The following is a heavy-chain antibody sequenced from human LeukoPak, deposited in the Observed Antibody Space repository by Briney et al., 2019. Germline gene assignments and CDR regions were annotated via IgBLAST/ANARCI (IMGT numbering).Heavy chain of an antibody. V-gene: IGHV4-39*07. J-gene: IGHJ3*02. CDR2: IYYSGST. CDR1: GGSISSSSYY. D-gene: IGHD2-2*01. CDR3: ARPLVVPAARGAFDI. Sequence: SETLSLTCTVSGGSISSSSYYWGWIRQPPGKGLEWIGSIYYSGSTYYNPSLKGRVTISVDTSKNQFSLKLSSVTAADTAVYYCARPLVVPAARGAFDIWGQGTMVTVSS.